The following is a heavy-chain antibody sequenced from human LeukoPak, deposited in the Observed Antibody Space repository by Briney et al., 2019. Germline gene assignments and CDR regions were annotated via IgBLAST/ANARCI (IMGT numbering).Heavy chain of an antibody. J-gene: IGHJ4*02. CDR3: ARDGVGATPDY. CDR2: IIPIFGTA. V-gene: IGHV1-69*05. D-gene: IGHD1-26*01. CDR1: GGTFSSYA. Sequence: SVKVSCKXSGGTFSSYAISWVRQAPGQGLEWMGGIIPIFGTANYAQKFQGRVTITTDESTSTAYMELSSLRSEDTAVYHCARDGVGATPDYWGQGTLVTVSS.